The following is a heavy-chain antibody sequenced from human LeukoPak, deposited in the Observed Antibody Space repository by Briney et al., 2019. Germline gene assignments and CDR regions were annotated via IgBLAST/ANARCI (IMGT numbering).Heavy chain of an antibody. CDR2: IYSGGGT. CDR1: GFTVSSDY. J-gene: IGHJ5*02. Sequence: GGSLRLSCAASGFTVSSDYMSWVRQAPGKGLEWVSVIYSGGGTYYADSVKGRFTISRDKSKNTVYLQMNSLRFEDTAMYYCARNWFDPWGQGTLVTVSS. V-gene: IGHV3-53*05. CDR3: ARNWFDP.